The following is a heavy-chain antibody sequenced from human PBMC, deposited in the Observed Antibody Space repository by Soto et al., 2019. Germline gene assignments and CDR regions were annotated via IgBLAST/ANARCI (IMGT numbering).Heavy chain of an antibody. CDR3: ARGDREDIAVVVGVRPGEYGVDV. J-gene: IGHJ6*02. D-gene: IGHD2-15*01. CDR2: ISYDGSNK. Sequence: QVQLVESGGGVVQPGRSLRLSCAASGFTFRSYAMHWVRQAPCKGLACVAVISYDGSNKFYRDYVKGRFTISRDNSKNTLYLQINSLRYEDTAVYYCARGDREDIAVVVGVRPGEYGVDVWGQGTTVTVSS. V-gene: IGHV3-30-3*01. CDR1: GFTFRSYA.